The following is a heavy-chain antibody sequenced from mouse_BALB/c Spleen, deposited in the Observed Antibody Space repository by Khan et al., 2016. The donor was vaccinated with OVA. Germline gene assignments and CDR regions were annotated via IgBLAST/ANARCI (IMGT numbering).Heavy chain of an antibody. Sequence: QIQLVQSGPHLKKPGVTVRISCKASGYTFTTAGMQWVQKLPGKGLKWIGWINTDSGVPKYAEDFKGRFAFSLETSASTVYLQITNLKNEDTATSFCARGGAAFYRSDGGAMDYWGQGTSVTVSS. J-gene: IGHJ4*01. V-gene: IGHV9-4*02. CDR1: GYTFTTAG. CDR3: ARGGAAFYRSDGGAMDY. D-gene: IGHD2-12*01. CDR2: INTDSGVP.